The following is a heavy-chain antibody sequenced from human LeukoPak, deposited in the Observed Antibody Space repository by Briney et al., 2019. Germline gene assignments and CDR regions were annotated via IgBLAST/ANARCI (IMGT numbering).Heavy chain of an antibody. CDR3: ARHKGIIAARPFEKLYYGMDV. D-gene: IGHD6-6*01. J-gene: IGHJ6*02. CDR1: GGSISSGNYY. V-gene: IGHV4-30-4*08. CDR2: IYYSGNT. Sequence: PSETLSLTCIVSGGSISSGNYYWSWIRQHPGKGLEWIGYIYYSGNTFYNPSLKSRVTISVDTSKNQFSLKLSSVTAADTAVYYCARHKGIIAARPFEKLYYGMDVWGQGTTVTVSS.